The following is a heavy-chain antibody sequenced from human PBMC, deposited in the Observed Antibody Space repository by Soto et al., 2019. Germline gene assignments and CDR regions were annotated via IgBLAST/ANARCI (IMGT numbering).Heavy chain of an antibody. CDR1: GGSVNGYY. V-gene: IGHV4-34*01. CDR3: ATRITVFGLLIPPFDP. CDR2: INHTGGT. Sequence: SETLSLTCAVYGGSVNGYYWNWIRQPPGEGLEWIGEINHTGGTHYNPSLKSRVTMSVDTSKNQFSLRLSSVTAAHTAIYYCATRITVFGLLIPPFDPWGQGTQVTVSS. J-gene: IGHJ5*02. D-gene: IGHD3-3*01.